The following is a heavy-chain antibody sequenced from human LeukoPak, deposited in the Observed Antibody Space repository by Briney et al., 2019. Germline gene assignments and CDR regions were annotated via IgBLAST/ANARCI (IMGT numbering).Heavy chain of an antibody. Sequence: GGSLRLSCAASGFTLGSFAMGGVRRPPGKGLEWVSGISGSGGITYYAESLRGRSTISRDNSKNTLYLQMNSLRAEDTAMYYCAKVPTDYENSGPVDWGQGTQVTVSS. V-gene: IGHV3-23*01. CDR3: AKVPTDYENSGPVD. CDR2: ISGSGGIT. J-gene: IGHJ4*02. D-gene: IGHD3-22*01. CDR1: GFTLGSFA.